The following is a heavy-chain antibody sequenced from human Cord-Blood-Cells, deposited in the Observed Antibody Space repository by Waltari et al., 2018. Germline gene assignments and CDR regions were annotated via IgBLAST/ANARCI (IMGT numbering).Heavy chain of an antibody. Sequence: QVQLQQWGAGLLKPSETLSLTCAVYGGSFSGYYWSWIRQPPGKGLEWIGEINHSGSTNYNPSLKSRVTLSVDTSKNQFSLKLSSVTAADTAVYYCARAGTGDIVVVPAAIHYYYGMDVWGQGTTVTVSS. J-gene: IGHJ6*02. V-gene: IGHV4-34*01. CDR3: ARAGTGDIVVVPAAIHYYYGMDV. CDR1: GGSFSGYY. D-gene: IGHD2-2*02. CDR2: INHSGST.